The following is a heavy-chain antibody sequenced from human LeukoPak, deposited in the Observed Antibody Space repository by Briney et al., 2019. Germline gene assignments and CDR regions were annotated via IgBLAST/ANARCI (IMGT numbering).Heavy chain of an antibody. CDR1: GGSFSGYY. J-gene: IGHJ4*02. CDR3: ARDLFEGFDY. CDR2: IYYSGST. Sequence: PSETLSLTCAVYGGSFSGYYWSWIRQHPGKGLEWIGYIYYSGSTYYNPSLKSRVTISVDTSKNQFSLKLSSVTAADTAVYYCARDLFEGFDYWGQGTQVTVSS. D-gene: IGHD2-15*01. V-gene: IGHV4-31*11.